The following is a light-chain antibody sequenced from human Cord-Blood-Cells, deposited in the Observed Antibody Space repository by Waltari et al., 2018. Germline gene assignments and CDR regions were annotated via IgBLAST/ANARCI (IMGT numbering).Light chain of an antibody. V-gene: IGKV4-1*01. J-gene: IGKJ1*01. CDR1: QSVLYSSNNKNY. Sequence: DIVMTQSPDSLAVSLGERATINCKSSQSVLYSSNNKNYLAWYQQKPGLPPKLLIYWASTRVSGVPERFSGSGSGTDFTLTISSLQAEDVAVYYCQQYYSTPTFGQGTKVEIK. CDR3: QQYYSTPT. CDR2: WAS.